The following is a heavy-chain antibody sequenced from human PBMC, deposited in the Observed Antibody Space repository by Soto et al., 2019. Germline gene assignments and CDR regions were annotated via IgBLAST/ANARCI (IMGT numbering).Heavy chain of an antibody. CDR2: IYSGGST. Sequence: PGGSLRLSCAASGFPVSSNYMSWVRQAPGKGLEWVSVIYSGGSTNYADSVKGRFTISRDNSKNTLFLQMSSLRAEDTAVYYCAKNLRGGVWKEDVWGKGTTVTVSS. J-gene: IGHJ6*04. CDR3: AKNLRGGVWKEDV. D-gene: IGHD3-10*01. V-gene: IGHV3-66*01. CDR1: GFPVSSNY.